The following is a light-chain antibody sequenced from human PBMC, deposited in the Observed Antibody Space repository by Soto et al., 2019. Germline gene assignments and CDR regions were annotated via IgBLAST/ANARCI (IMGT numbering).Light chain of an antibody. CDR3: QQDYGA. J-gene: IGKJ1*01. CDR2: GAS. V-gene: IGKV3D-7*01. CDR1: QSVSSSY. Sequence: PGDRVTLSCRASQSVSSSYLTWYQQKPGQAPRLLIYGASTRATSIPARFSGSGSGTDFTLTISSLQPEDFAVYYCQQDYGAFGQGTKVEIK.